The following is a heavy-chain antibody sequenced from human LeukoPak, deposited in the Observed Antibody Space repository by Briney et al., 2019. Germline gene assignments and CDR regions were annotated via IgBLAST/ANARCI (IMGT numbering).Heavy chain of an antibody. J-gene: IGHJ6*02. D-gene: IGHD2-15*01. CDR1: GFTFSSYW. CDR3: ARAEYCSGGSCYSYYGMDV. Sequence: GGSLRLSCAASGFTFSSYWMYWVRHAPGKGLVWVSRINSDGSSTSYADSVKGRFTISRDNAKNTLYLQMNSLRAEDTAVYYCARAEYCSGGSCYSYYGMDVWGQGTTVTVSS. CDR2: INSDGSST. V-gene: IGHV3-74*01.